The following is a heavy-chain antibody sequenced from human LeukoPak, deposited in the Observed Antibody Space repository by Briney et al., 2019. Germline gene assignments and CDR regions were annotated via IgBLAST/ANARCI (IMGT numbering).Heavy chain of an antibody. V-gene: IGHV3-7*01. Sequence: GGSLRLSCAASGFTFSSYWMSWVRQAPGKGLEWVANIKQDGSEKYYVDSVKGRFTISRDDAKNSLYLQMNSLRAEDTAVYYCARDSSSWETSFDHWGQGTLVTVSS. D-gene: IGHD6-13*01. CDR3: ARDSSSWETSFDH. CDR2: IKQDGSEK. J-gene: IGHJ4*02. CDR1: GFTFSSYW.